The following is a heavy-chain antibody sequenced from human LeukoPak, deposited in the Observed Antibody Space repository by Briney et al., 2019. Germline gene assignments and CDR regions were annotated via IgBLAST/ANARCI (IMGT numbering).Heavy chain of an antibody. V-gene: IGHV3-21*01. Sequence: GGSLRLSCAPSGFTFSTYSMAWVRQAPGKGLDWVSSISTTSEYIYYSNSVKGRFTISRDNAKNTLYLQMNSLRAEDTAVYYCARVSGQYDSSGVDYWGQGTLVTVSS. CDR2: ISTTSEYI. D-gene: IGHD3-22*01. J-gene: IGHJ4*02. CDR1: GFTFSTYS. CDR3: ARVSGQYDSSGVDY.